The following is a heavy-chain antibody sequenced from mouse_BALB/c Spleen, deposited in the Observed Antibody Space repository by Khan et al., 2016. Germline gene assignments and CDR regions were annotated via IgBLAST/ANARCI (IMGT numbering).Heavy chain of an antibody. D-gene: IGHD2-5*01. CDR2: ISNGGGST. CDR3: ARSNPWFVY. CDR1: GFTFSDYY. V-gene: IGHV5-12*02. Sequence: EVELVESGGGLVQPGGSLKLSCSISGFTFSDYYMYWVRQTPEKRLEWVAYISNGGGSTYYPDTVKGRFTISRDNAKNTLYLQMSRLKSEDTAMYFCARSNPWFVYWGQGTLVTVSA. J-gene: IGHJ3*01.